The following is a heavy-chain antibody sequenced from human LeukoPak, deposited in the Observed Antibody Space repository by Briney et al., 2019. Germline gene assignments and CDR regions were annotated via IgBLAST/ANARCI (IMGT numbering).Heavy chain of an antibody. D-gene: IGHD1-26*01. Sequence: ASVKVSCKASGYTFTSYAIHWVRQAPGQRLEWVGWISAGNGNTKYSRNFQGRVTFISNTSATTAFMELSSLRSEDAAVYYCARDSGSGSNDYWGQGTLVTVSS. CDR1: GYTFTSYA. CDR3: ARDSGSGSNDY. V-gene: IGHV1-3*01. J-gene: IGHJ4*02. CDR2: ISAGNGNT.